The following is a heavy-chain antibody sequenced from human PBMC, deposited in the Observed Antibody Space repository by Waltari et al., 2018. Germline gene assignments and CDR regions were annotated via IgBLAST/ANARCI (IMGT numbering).Heavy chain of an antibody. CDR2: ITASGSHT. V-gene: IGHV3-23*04. D-gene: IGHD3-9*01. Sequence: EVQLVQSGGGLVQPGGSLRLSCAASGFIFSNYAMSWVRQAPGRGLEWVLGITASGSHTHFVDSVKGLFTISRDNSKNIVYLQMNSLRAEDTAVYYCAKDYDYLTVYYTDMGYWGQGTLVTVSS. CDR1: GFIFSNYA. CDR3: AKDYDYLTVYYTDMGY. J-gene: IGHJ4*02.